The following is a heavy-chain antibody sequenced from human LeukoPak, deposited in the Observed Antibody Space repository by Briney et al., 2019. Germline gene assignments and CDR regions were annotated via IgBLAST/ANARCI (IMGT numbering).Heavy chain of an antibody. D-gene: IGHD1-1*01. J-gene: IGHJ4*02. Sequence: GGSLRLSCAASGFIVSSSYMSWVRQAPGQGLEWGSVIYSDGGTSFAGNTYYADSVAGRFTISRDNTKNTLYLQMNSLRTEDTAVYYCARLKTAPEGTNYWGQGTLVTVSS. CDR2: IYSDGGT. V-gene: IGHV3-23*03. CDR3: ARLKTAPEGTNY. CDR1: GFIVSSSY.